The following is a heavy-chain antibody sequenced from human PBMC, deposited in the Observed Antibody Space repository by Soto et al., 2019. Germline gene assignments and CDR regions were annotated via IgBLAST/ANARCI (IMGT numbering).Heavy chain of an antibody. CDR1: GFISSSYG. CDR3: ARDIGFGRYYYGMDV. D-gene: IGHD3-16*01. Sequence: GGSLRLSCAASGFISSSYGMSWVRQAPGKGLEWVSGISGRGSNTDHADSVKGRFTISRDNSKNTLYLQINSLRAEDTAVKYKARDIGFGRYYYGMDVWGQGTTVTVSS. CDR2: ISGRGSNT. J-gene: IGHJ6*02. V-gene: IGHV3-23*01.